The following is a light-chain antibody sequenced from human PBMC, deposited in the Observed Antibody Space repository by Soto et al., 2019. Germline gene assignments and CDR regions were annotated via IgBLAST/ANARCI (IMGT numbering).Light chain of an antibody. J-gene: IGKJ4*01. V-gene: IGKV3-15*01. CDR3: QQYNNWPLT. CDR1: QSVSSN. Sequence: EVVMTQSAATLSVSPGERATLSCRASQSVSSNLAWYQQKTGQVPRLLIYGASTRATGIPARFSGSGSGTEFTLTISSLQSEDFAVYYCQQYNNWPLTCGGGTK. CDR2: GAS.